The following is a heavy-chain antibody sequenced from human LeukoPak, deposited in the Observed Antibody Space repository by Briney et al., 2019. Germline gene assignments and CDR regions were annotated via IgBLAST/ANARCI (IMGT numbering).Heavy chain of an antibody. Sequence: GGSLRLSCTGSGFTFSSYAMSWGRQGPGKGLEWVSAISGSGSDTYYADSVKGRFTISRDNPKNTLFLQLDSLRAEDTAVYYCAKGVRFLDWWILDYWGQGSLVTVPS. CDR1: GFTFSSYA. D-gene: IGHD3-9*01. CDR3: AKGVRFLDWWILDY. J-gene: IGHJ4*02. CDR2: ISGSGSDT. V-gene: IGHV3-23*01.